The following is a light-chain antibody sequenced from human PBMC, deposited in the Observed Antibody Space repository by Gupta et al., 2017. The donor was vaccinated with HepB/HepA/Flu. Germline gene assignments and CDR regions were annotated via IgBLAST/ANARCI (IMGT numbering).Light chain of an antibody. CDR1: SNNVGNQG. J-gene: IGLJ3*02. V-gene: IGLV10-54*04. Sequence: HAGLTQPPSVSKGLGQTATLTCTGNSNNVGNQGALWLQQHQAHPTKRLTDSKDNRPSGISDRCASSRSGTNASPRTLGLQPEDESDDYWLESDVGISAGVFGGGTKLTVL. CDR2: SKD. CDR3: LESDVGISAGV.